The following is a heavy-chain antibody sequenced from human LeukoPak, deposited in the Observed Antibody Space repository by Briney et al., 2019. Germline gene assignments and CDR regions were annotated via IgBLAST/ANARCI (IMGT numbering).Heavy chain of an antibody. D-gene: IGHD6-13*01. J-gene: IGHJ6*02. CDR2: ITPILGIA. CDR1: GGTFSSCA. Sequence: SVKDSCKASGGTFSSCAISWVRQAPGQGLEWMGRITPILGIANYAQKFQGRVTITADKSTSTAYMELSSLRSEDTAVYYCAAPKAAAGTGIYYYYYGMDVWGQGTTVTVSS. CDR3: AAPKAAAGTGIYYYYYGMDV. V-gene: IGHV1-69*04.